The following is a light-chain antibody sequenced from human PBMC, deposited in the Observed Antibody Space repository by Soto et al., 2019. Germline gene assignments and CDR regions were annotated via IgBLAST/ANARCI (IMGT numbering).Light chain of an antibody. CDR3: GTWDSRLSAVV. J-gene: IGLJ2*01. CDR1: SSNIGNNY. CDR2: DNN. V-gene: IGLV1-51*01. Sequence: QSVLTQPPSVSAAPGQKVTISCSGRSSNIGNNYVSWYQQLPGPAPKLLIYDNNKRPSGIPDRFSGSKSGTSATLGITGLQTGDEADYYCGTWDSRLSAVVFGGGTKVTVL.